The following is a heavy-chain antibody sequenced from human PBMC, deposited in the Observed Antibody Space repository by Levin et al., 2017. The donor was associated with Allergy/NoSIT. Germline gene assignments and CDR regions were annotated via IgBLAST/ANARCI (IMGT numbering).Heavy chain of an antibody. Sequence: ASETLSLTCAVYGGSLSGYYWSWIRQPPGKGLEWIGEINHSGSTNYNPSLKSRVTISVDTSKNQFSLKLSSVTAADTAVYYCARRVAGTRRSDYWGQGTLVTVSS. CDR2: INHSGST. CDR1: GGSLSGYY. V-gene: IGHV4-34*01. D-gene: IGHD1-7*01. J-gene: IGHJ4*02. CDR3: ARRVAGTRRSDY.